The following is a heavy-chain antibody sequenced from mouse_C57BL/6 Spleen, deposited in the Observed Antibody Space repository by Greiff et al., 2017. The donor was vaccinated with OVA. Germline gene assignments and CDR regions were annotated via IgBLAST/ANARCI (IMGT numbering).Heavy chain of an antibody. Sequence: DVQLVESGGDLVKPGGSLKLSCAASGFTFSSYGMSWVRQTPDKRLEWVATISSGGSYTYYPDSVKGRFTISRDNAKNTLYLQMSSLKSEDTAMYYCARHVYYGSSPYYFDYWGQGTTLTVSS. CDR2: ISSGGSYT. J-gene: IGHJ2*01. D-gene: IGHD1-1*01. CDR3: ARHVYYGSSPYYFDY. V-gene: IGHV5-6*01. CDR1: GFTFSSYG.